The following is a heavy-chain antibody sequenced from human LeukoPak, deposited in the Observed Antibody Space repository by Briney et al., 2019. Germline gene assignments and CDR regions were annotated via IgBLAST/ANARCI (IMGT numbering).Heavy chain of an antibody. CDR2: IDYAGGST. CDR1: GFTFNNYV. V-gene: IGHV3-23*01. Sequence: GGSLRPSCAASGFTFNNYVMSWVRQAPGRGLEWVSGIDYAGGSTNYADSVQGRFTVSRDNSKNTLYLQMKSLRAEDTAIYYCATTRVCGGVVLRPNCLYFEDWGQGTLVTVSS. D-gene: IGHD3-16*01. CDR3: ATTRVCGGVVLRPNCLYFED. J-gene: IGHJ4*02.